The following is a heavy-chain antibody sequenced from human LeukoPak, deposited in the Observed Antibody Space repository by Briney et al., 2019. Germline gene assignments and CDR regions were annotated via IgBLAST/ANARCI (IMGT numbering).Heavy chain of an antibody. D-gene: IGHD6-19*01. CDR3: ARRSVVAGLGAFDI. Sequence: PSETLSLTCTVSGGSISSSSYYWGWIRQPPGKGLEWIASIYYSGSTYYNPSLKSRVTISVDTSKNQFSLKLSSVTAADTAVYYCARRSVVAGLGAFDIWGQGTMVTVSS. CDR1: GGSISSSSYY. CDR2: IYYSGST. J-gene: IGHJ3*02. V-gene: IGHV4-39*01.